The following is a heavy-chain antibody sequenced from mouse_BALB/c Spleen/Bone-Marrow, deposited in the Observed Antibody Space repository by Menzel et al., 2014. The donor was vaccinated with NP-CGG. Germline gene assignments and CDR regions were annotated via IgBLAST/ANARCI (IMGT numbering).Heavy chain of an antibody. Sequence: VQLQQSGPELVKPGASVKISCKASGYPFTDYNMHWVKQSHGKSLEWIGYIYPRTSDTGYNQKFRNKATLTVDISSSTAYMVLRSLTSEDSAVYYCVRAPPITSVVTRDYWGQGTTLTVSS. CDR3: VRAPPITSVVTRDY. J-gene: IGHJ2*01. CDR1: GYPFTDYN. CDR2: IYPRTSDT. V-gene: IGHV1S29*02. D-gene: IGHD1-1*01.